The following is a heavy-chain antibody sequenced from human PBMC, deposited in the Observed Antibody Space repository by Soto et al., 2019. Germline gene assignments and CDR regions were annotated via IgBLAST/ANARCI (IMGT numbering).Heavy chain of an antibody. CDR2: ISPGSRYP. CDR3: VRGGGGGLFDP. Sequence: GGSLRLSCSVSGFTFGDSYMSWIRQAPGKGLEWLSYISPGSRYPAYADSVKGRFTIPRDNAKRSLYLQMMSLTAEDTAIYYCVRGGGGGLFDPWGQGTMVPVSS. J-gene: IGHJ5*02. CDR1: GFTFGDSY. D-gene: IGHD2-15*01. V-gene: IGHV3-11*06.